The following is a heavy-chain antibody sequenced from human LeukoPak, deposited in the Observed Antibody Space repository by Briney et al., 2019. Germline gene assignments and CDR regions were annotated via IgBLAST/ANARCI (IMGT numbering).Heavy chain of an antibody. J-gene: IGHJ6*04. Sequence: GGSLRLSCAASGFTLSSYAMDWVRQARGKGMEWVAVISYDGSNKYYADSVKGRFTISRYNSKNTLYLQMNSLRAEDTAVYYCARDGGYCSGGSCYSYYYYGMDVWGKGTTVTVSS. CDR3: ARDGGYCSGGSCYSYYYYGMDV. CDR2: ISYDGSNK. V-gene: IGHV3-30*04. CDR1: GFTLSSYA. D-gene: IGHD2-15*01.